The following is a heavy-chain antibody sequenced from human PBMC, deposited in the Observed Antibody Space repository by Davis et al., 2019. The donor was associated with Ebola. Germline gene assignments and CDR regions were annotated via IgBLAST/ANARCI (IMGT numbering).Heavy chain of an antibody. CDR3: ARDPPLGAGMDV. D-gene: IGHD3-16*01. Sequence: AASVKVSCKASGGTFSSYAISWVRQAPGQGLEWMGGIIPIFGTGNYAQKFQGRVTTTADESTSTAYMELSSVRSEDMAVYYCARDPPLGAGMDVRGKGTTVTVSS. V-gene: IGHV1-69*13. CDR2: IIPIFGTG. CDR1: GGTFSSYA. J-gene: IGHJ6*04.